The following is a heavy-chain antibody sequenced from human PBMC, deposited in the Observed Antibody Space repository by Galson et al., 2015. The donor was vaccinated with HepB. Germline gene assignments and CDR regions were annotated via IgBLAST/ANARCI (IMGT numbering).Heavy chain of an antibody. CDR3: VRDQWQINAFDL. CDR2: IWYDGSYK. D-gene: IGHD6-19*01. V-gene: IGHV3-33*01. J-gene: IGHJ3*01. Sequence: ALRLSCAASGFTFSNYGMHWVRQAPGKGLEWVAVIWYDGSYKFDGDSVKGRFTISRDNSQNTLLLEMHSLRVEDTAVYYCVRDQWQINAFDLWGQGTLVTVSS. CDR1: GFTFSNYG.